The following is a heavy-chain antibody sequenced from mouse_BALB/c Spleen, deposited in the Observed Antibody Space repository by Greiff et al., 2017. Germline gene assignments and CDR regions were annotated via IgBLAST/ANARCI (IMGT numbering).Heavy chain of an antibody. CDR1: GYSITSDYA. Sequence: EVKLMESGPGLVKPSQSLSLTCTVTGYSITSDYAWNWIRQFPGNKLEWMGYISYSGSTSYNPSLKSRISITRDTSKNQFFLQLNSVTTEDTATSFCARGGNYYGSQAWFAYWGQGTLVTVSA. V-gene: IGHV3-2*02. CDR3: ARGGNYYGSQAWFAY. CDR2: ISYSGST. J-gene: IGHJ3*01. D-gene: IGHD1-2*01.